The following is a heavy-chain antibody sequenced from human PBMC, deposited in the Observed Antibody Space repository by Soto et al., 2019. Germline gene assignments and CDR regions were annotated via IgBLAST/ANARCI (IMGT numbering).Heavy chain of an antibody. CDR1: GGLFSSYV. V-gene: IGHV1-69*01. CDR2: IIPVSGTA. J-gene: IGHJ5*02. CDR3: ATVDRSVALVGWFDP. Sequence: QEQLVQSGAEVKKSGSSVKVSCKDTGGLFSSYVIIWVRQAPGQGLEWMGGIIPVSGTANYAQKFHGRVTISADAATNTAYMELSSVRFDDTAVYYCATVDRSVALVGWFDPWGQGTLVTVSS. D-gene: IGHD2-8*02.